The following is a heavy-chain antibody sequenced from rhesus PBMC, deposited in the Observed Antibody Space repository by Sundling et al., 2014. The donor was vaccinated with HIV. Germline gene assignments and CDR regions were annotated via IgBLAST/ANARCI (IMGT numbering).Heavy chain of an antibody. Sequence: QVQLQESGPGLVKPSETLSLTCAVSGGSISSGYYYWTWIRQPPGKGLEWIGNIYGGTGSTYYNPSLKSRVTISKDTSKNHFSLKVRSLTAADTAVYYCARDVNTLTSYWGQGLLVTVSS. CDR1: GGSISSGYYY. CDR3: ARDVNTLTSY. D-gene: IGHD4-23*01. J-gene: IGHJ4*01. CDR2: IYGGTGST. V-gene: IGHV4S13*01.